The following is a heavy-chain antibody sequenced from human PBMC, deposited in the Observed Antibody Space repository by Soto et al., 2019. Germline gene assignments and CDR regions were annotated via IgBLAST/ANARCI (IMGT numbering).Heavy chain of an antibody. CDR1: GFTFNSYA. D-gene: IGHD1-26*01. Sequence: EVQLLESGGGLVQPGGSLRLSCAASGFTFNSYAMSWVRQAPGKGLEWVSSISSSGGSTYYADSVKGRFTISRDNSKNTLVLQMKNMRNADMAAYYCAKDEADRSISYYGMDVWGQGTTVTVSS. J-gene: IGHJ6*02. CDR3: AKDEADRSISYYGMDV. CDR2: ISSSGGST. V-gene: IGHV3-23*01.